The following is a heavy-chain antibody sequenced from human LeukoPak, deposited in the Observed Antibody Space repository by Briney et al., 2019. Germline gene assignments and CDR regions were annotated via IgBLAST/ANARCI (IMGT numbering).Heavy chain of an antibody. CDR2: IIPIFGTA. J-gene: IGHJ6*03. CDR3: ARGVPYYDFWSGYSIGRDYYYYYMDV. Sequence: ASVKVSCKASGGTFSSYAISWVRQAPGQGLEWMGGIIPIFGTANYAQKFQGRVTITTDESTSTAYMELSSLRSEDSAVYYCARGVPYYDFWSGYSIGRDYYYYYMDVWGKGTTVTVSS. D-gene: IGHD3-3*01. CDR1: GGTFSSYA. V-gene: IGHV1-69*05.